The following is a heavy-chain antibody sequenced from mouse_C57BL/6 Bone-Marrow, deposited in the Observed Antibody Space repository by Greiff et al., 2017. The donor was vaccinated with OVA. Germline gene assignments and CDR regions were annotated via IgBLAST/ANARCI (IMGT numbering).Heavy chain of an antibody. CDR2: INPSNGGT. Sequence: QVQLKQPGTELVKPGASVKLSCKASGYTFTSYWMHWVKQRPGQGLEWIGNINPSNGGTNYNEKFKSKATLTVDKSSSTAYMQLSSLTSEDSAVYYCARKNSSGYGFDYWGQGTTLTVSS. CDR3: ARKNSSGYGFDY. CDR1: GYTFTSYW. V-gene: IGHV1-53*01. J-gene: IGHJ2*01. D-gene: IGHD3-2*02.